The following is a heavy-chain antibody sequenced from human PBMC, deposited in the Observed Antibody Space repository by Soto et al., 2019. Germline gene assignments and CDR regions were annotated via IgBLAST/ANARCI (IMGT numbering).Heavy chain of an antibody. CDR1: GYTFTSYD. D-gene: IGHD6-6*01. CDR2: MNPNSGNT. Sequence: QVQLVQSGAEVKKPGASVKVSCKASGYTFTSYDINWVRQATGQGLEWMGWMNPNSGNTGYAQKFQGRVTMTRNTSISTAYMELSSLRSEDTAVYYCARGEWGESSSFGYGYWYFDLWGRGTLVTVSS. V-gene: IGHV1-8*01. J-gene: IGHJ2*01. CDR3: ARGEWGESSSFGYGYWYFDL.